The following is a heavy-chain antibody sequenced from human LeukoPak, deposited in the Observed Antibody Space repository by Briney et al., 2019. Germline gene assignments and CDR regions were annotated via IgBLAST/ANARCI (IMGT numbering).Heavy chain of an antibody. CDR3: AREAGYSSGWHYYFDY. J-gene: IGHJ4*02. V-gene: IGHV6-1*01. CDR1: GDSVSSNSAA. CDR2: TYYRYKWYN. D-gene: IGHD6-19*01. Sequence: SQTLSLTCAISGDSVSSNSAAWNWIRQSPSRGLEWLGRTYYRYKWYNDYAVSVKSRITINPDTSKNHFSLQLNSVTPEDTAVYYCAREAGYSSGWHYYFDYWGQGTLVTVSS.